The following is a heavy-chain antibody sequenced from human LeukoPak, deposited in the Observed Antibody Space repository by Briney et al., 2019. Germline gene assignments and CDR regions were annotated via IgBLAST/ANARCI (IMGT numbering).Heavy chain of an antibody. CDR2: MSPNSGDT. CDR1: GYTFTSHD. V-gene: IGHV1-8*01. J-gene: IGHJ4*02. D-gene: IGHD7-27*01. CDR3: VRTPPNWGFDY. Sequence: ALVKVSCKASGYTFTSHDINWVRQATGQGLEWMGWMSPNSGDTGYAQKFQGRVTMTSDSSISTAYMELSSLRSEDTAIYYCVRTPPNWGFDYWGQGTLVTVSS.